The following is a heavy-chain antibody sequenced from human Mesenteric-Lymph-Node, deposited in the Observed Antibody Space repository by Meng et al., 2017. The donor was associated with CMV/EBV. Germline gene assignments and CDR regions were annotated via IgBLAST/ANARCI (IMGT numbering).Heavy chain of an antibody. D-gene: IGHD3-9*01. CDR1: GGSFSGYY. J-gene: IGHJ4*02. CDR3: ARGSSYDILTGYFDY. CDR2: INHSGST. Sequence: QGQLLQWGPGLLKPSEALSVTCAVYGGSFSGYYWNWIRQSPEKGLEWIGEINHSGSTTYNPSFTSRIIISVDTSTNQISLNMSSVTAADTAVYYCARGSSYDILTGYFDYWGQGALVTVSS. V-gene: IGHV4-34*01.